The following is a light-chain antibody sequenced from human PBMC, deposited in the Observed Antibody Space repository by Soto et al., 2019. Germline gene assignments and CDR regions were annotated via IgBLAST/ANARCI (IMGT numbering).Light chain of an antibody. V-gene: IGLV2-14*01. Sequence: QSALTQPASVSGSPGQSITISCTGTSSDVGGYNYVSWYQQHPGKAPKLMIYDVSNRPSGVSNRFSGSKSGNTASLTFSGLQAEDEADYYCSSYTSSSTPVFGGGTKRTVL. J-gene: IGLJ2*01. CDR2: DVS. CDR3: SSYTSSSTPV. CDR1: SSDVGGYNY.